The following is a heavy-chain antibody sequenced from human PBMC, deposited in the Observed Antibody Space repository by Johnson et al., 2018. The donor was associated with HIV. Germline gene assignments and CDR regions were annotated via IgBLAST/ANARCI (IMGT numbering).Heavy chain of an antibody. CDR2: IRHDGNNK. D-gene: IGHD3-3*01. CDR3: ARGHTWPKSGFDF. Sequence: VQLVESGGGVVQPGWSLRLSCAVSGFTFSGYGMHWVRQTPGKGLEWVAFIRHDGNNKYYADSMKGRFIISRDNSKNMLYLEMQSLTTEDTAVYYCARGHTWPKSGFDFWGQGTLVTVSS. CDR1: GFTFSGYG. J-gene: IGHJ3*01. V-gene: IGHV3-30*02.